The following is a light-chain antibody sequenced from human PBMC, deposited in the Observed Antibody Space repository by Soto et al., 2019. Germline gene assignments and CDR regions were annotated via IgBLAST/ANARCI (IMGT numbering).Light chain of an antibody. CDR2: WAS. Sequence: DIVMTQSPASLAVSLGERATINCKSSQTVLYRSNNMNYLSWYQQKPGQPPKLLIYWASTRESGVPDRFSGSGSGTDFTLTISSLQAEDVAVYYCQQYYSSPRTFGGGTKVEIK. J-gene: IGKJ4*01. CDR3: QQYYSSPRT. CDR1: QTVLYRSNNMNY. V-gene: IGKV4-1*01.